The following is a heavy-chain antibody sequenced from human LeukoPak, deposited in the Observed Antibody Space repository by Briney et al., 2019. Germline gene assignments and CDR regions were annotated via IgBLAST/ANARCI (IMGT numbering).Heavy chain of an antibody. V-gene: IGHV4-39*01. D-gene: IGHD2-21*01. CDR3: ARHVSSDLRIVVVASDWYFDR. Sequence: SETLSLTCIVSGGPISSSRFYWRWICQPPGEGLEWIGTICYSGITYYNPSVKIRVTISADTSKNQFSLNLSSVTAADTGVYYCARHVSSDLRIVVVASDWYFDRWGRGTLVTVSS. CDR1: GGPISSSRFY. J-gene: IGHJ2*01. CDR2: ICYSGIT.